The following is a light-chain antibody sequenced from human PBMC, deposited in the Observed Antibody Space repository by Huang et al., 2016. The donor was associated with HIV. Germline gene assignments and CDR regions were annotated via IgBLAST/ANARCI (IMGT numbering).Light chain of an antibody. CDR1: QFIGSY. CDR3: QQGYMTPYT. J-gene: IGKJ2*01. V-gene: IGKV1-39*01. CDR2: AAS. Sequence: DIEMTQSPSSLSASVGDRVSITCQASQFIGSYLSWYQQKPGKAPKLLIYAASTLGSGAPSRFRGSGAGTDFTLTISGLQPEDFGSYYCQQGYMTPYTFGQGTKLDI.